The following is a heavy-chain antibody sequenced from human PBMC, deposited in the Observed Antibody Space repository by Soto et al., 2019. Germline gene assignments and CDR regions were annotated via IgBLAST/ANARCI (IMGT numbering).Heavy chain of an antibody. CDR1: GFTFSSYA. D-gene: IGHD6-19*01. CDR2: ISGSGGST. J-gene: IGHJ4*02. Sequence: HPGGSLRLSCAASGFTFSSYAMSWVRQAPGKGLEWVSAISGSGGSTYYADSVKGRFTISRDNSKNTLYLQMNSLRAEDTAVYYCAKVGAIGVAGPFDYWGQGTLVTVSS. V-gene: IGHV3-23*01. CDR3: AKVGAIGVAGPFDY.